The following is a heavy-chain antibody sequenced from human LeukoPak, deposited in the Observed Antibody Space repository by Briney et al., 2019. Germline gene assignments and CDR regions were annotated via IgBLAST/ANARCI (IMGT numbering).Heavy chain of an antibody. D-gene: IGHD4-17*01. V-gene: IGHV1-18*01. J-gene: IGHJ4*02. Sequence: ASVKVSCKASGYTFTSYGISWVRQAPGQGLEWMGWISAYNGYTNYAQNLQGRVTMTTDTSTNTVYMELSSLRSEDTAVYYCARGAFDYGDYGLDYWGQGTLVTVSS. CDR2: ISAYNGYT. CDR3: ARGAFDYGDYGLDY. CDR1: GYTFTSYG.